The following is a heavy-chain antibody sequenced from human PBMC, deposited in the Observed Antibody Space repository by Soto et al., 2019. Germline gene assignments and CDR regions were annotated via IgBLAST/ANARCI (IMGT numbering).Heavy chain of an antibody. CDR3: ARVVIGYCSSTSCPADY. D-gene: IGHD2-2*01. CDR1: GSTFTAYW. Sequence: GESLKISCKGSGSTFTAYWIGWVRQMPGKGLEWMGIMFPGDSTTRYSPSFQGQVTMSADKSISTAYLQWNSLKASDTAMYYCARVVIGYCSSTSCPADYWGQGALVTAPQ. CDR2: MFPGDSTT. J-gene: IGHJ4*02. V-gene: IGHV5-51*01.